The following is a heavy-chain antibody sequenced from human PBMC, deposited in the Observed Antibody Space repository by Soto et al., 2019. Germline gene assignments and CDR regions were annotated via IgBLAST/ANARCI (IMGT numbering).Heavy chain of an antibody. D-gene: IGHD2-21*01. CDR1: GFTLSGYW. Sequence: EVQLVESGGGLVQPGGSLRLSCAASGFTLSGYWMHWVRQAPGKGLVWVSRIKNDGTSTSYADSVKGRFTISRDNAKNTLYLQMNSLRAEDTAVYYCGRSDWVDYWGQGTLVTVSS. CDR2: IKNDGTST. J-gene: IGHJ4*02. V-gene: IGHV3-74*01. CDR3: GRSDWVDY.